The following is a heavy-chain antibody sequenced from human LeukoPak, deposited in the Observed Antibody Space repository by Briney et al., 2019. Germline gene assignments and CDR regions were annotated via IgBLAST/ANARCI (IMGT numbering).Heavy chain of an antibody. J-gene: IGHJ4*02. CDR2: IKQDGSEK. Sequence: GGSLRLSCAASGFTFSSYWMSWVRQAPGKGLEWVANIKQDGSEKYYVDSVEGRFTISRDNAKNSLYLQMNSLRAEDTAVYYCARGEYDFWSGYYRYWGQGTLVTVSS. D-gene: IGHD3-3*01. CDR3: ARGEYDFWSGYYRY. V-gene: IGHV3-7*03. CDR1: GFTFSSYW.